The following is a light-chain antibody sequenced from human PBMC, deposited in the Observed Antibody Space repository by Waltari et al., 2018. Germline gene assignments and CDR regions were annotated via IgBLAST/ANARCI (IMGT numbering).Light chain of an antibody. CDR3: DSRDSSGNHEV. J-gene: IGLJ2*01. CDR1: SLRRYH. Sequence: SSELTQDPVVSVALGQTVRITCQGDSLRRYHASWYQQKPGQAPVLVIYGQNNRPSGFADRFSGSTSGNTASLTITGAQAEDEADYYCDSRDSSGNHEVFGGGTKLTFL. V-gene: IGLV3-19*01. CDR2: GQN.